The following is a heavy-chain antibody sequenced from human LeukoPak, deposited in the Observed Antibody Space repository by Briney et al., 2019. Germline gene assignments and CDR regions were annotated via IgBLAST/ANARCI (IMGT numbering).Heavy chain of an antibody. CDR1: GGSISSSSYY. V-gene: IGHV4-39*07. J-gene: IGHJ4*02. D-gene: IGHD3-10*01. CDR2: IYYSGST. CDR3: ARGPQMVRGVIRFDY. Sequence: SETLSLTCTVSGGSISSSSYYWGWFPKPPGKGLEGIGSIYYSGSTYYNPSLKSRVTISVDTSKNQFSLKLSSVTAADTAVYYCARGPQMVRGVIRFDYWGQGTLVTVSS.